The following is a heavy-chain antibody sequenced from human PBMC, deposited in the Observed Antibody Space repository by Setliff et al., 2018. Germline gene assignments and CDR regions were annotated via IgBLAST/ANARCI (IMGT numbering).Heavy chain of an antibody. CDR2: IYYSGST. V-gene: IGHV4-59*11. CDR1: GGSISSHY. CDR3: ASPPSYYDSSGYYYLAY. J-gene: IGHJ4*02. D-gene: IGHD3-22*01. Sequence: SETLSLTCTVSGGSISSHYWSWIRQPPGKGLEWIGYIYYSGSTNYDPSLKSRVTISLDTSKNQFSLRLSSVTAADTAVYYCASPPSYYDSSGYYYLAYWGQGTLVTVSS.